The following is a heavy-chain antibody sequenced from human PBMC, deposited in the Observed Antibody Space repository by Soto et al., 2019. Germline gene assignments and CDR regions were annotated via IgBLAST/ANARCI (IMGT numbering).Heavy chain of an antibody. Sequence: ASVKVSCEASGGTFSSYAISWVRQAPGQGLEWMGGIIPIFGTANYAQKFQGRVTITADESTSTAYMELSSLRSEDTAVYYCARGFDYYDSSGSDRAFDIWGQGTMVTVSS. CDR3: ARGFDYYDSSGSDRAFDI. J-gene: IGHJ3*02. CDR2: IIPIFGTA. CDR1: GGTFSSYA. D-gene: IGHD3-22*01. V-gene: IGHV1-69*13.